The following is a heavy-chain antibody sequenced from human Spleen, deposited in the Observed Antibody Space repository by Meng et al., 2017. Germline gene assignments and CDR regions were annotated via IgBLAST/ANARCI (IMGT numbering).Heavy chain of an antibody. CDR1: GDSVSSNSAA. D-gene: IGHD6-19*01. J-gene: IGHJ6*02. V-gene: IGHV6-1*01. Sequence: SETLSLTCAISGDSVSSNSAAWNWIRQSPSRGLEWLGRTYYRSKWYNDYAVSVKSRITINPDTSKNQFSLQLNSVTPEDTAVYYCARARIAVAGIPYYYYGMDVWGQGTTVTVSS. CDR3: ARARIAVAGIPYYYYGMDV. CDR2: TYYRSKWYN.